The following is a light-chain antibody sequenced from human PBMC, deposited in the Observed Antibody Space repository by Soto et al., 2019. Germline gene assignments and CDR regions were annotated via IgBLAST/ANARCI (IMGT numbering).Light chain of an antibody. Sequence: DIQMTQSPSSLSASIGDRVTINCRASQSITTNLNWYQQKPGKAPQLLIYGASSLQSGVPSRFSGSGSGTDFTLTISGLQPDDFATYHCQQSYTTPAHTFGGGTKVEIK. V-gene: IGKV1-39*01. CDR2: GAS. CDR1: QSITTN. CDR3: QQSYTTPAHT. J-gene: IGKJ4*01.